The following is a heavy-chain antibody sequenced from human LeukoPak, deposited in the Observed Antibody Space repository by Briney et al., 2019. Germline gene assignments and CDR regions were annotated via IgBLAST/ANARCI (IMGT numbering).Heavy chain of an antibody. J-gene: IGHJ4*02. CDR1: GGSIRSYY. Sequence: SETLSLTCTVSGGSIRSYYWSWIRQPPGKGLEWIGYIYYSGSTNYNPSLKSRVTISVDTSKNHFSLKLSSVTAADTAVYYGARGPDILTGYFHYWGQGTLVTVSS. D-gene: IGHD3-9*01. CDR3: ARGPDILTGYFHY. CDR2: IYYSGST. V-gene: IGHV4-59*01.